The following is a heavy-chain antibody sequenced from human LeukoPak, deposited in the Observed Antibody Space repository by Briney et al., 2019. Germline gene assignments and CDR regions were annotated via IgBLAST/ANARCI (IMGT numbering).Heavy chain of an antibody. CDR3: ARDSSVILTATMFYFDF. CDR1: GFTFSSYA. V-gene: IGHV3-30-3*01. D-gene: IGHD2-15*01. J-gene: IGHJ4*02. CDR2: ISYDGSNK. Sequence: GGSLRLSCAASGFTFSSYAMHWVRQAPGKGLEWVAVISYDGSNKYYADSVKGRFTISRDNAKNSLYLQLDSLRAEDTAVYFCARDSSVILTATMFYFDFWGQGTLVTVS.